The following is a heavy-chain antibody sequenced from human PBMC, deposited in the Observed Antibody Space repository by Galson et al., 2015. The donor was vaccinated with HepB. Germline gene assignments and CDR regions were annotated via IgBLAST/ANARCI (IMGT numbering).Heavy chain of an antibody. CDR1: GFTFSSYG. D-gene: IGHD3-10*01. CDR3: AKDAGKLLPSVFDY. V-gene: IGHV3-30*02. J-gene: IGHJ4*02. Sequence: SLRLSCAASGFTFSSYGMHWVRQAPGKGLEWVAFIRYDGSNKYYADSVKGRFTISRDNSKNTLYLQMNSLRAEDTAVYYCAKDAGKLLPSVFDYWGQGTLVTVSP. CDR2: IRYDGSNK.